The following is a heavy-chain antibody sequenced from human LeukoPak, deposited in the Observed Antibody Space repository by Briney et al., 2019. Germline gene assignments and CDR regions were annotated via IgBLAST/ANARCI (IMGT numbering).Heavy chain of an antibody. D-gene: IGHD3-22*01. CDR2: IGKGGGSI. J-gene: IGHJ4*02. Sequence: GGALRLSCAASGFGFGNFAMTWVRQAPGKGLEWVSIIGKGGGSIYYADSVKGRFTISRDNSKNTLYLQMNSLRAEDTAVYYCARIPIVLITSGGCWGQGTLVTVSS. CDR1: GFGFGNFA. CDR3: ARIPIVLITSGGC. V-gene: IGHV3-23*01.